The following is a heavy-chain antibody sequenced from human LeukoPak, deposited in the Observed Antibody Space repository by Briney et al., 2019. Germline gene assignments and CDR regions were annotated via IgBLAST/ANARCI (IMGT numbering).Heavy chain of an antibody. CDR3: IAAAGLSVHFDY. Sequence: PGGSLRLSCTASGFTFSNFWMGWVRQAPGKGLEWVANIKQDETEKFYLGSVKGRFTISRDNAKNSLYLQMNSLRTEDTALYYCIAAAGLSVHFDYWGQGTLVTVSS. D-gene: IGHD6-13*01. CDR2: IKQDETEK. CDR1: GFTFSNFW. J-gene: IGHJ4*02. V-gene: IGHV3-7*03.